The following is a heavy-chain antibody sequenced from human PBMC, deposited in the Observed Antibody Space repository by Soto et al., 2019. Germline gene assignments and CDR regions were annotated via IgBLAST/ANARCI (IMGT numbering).Heavy chain of an antibody. J-gene: IGHJ6*02. D-gene: IGHD1-26*01. CDR1: GGSISSSNW. Sequence: SETLSLTCAVSGGSISSSNWWSWVRQPPGKGLEWIGEIYHSGSTNYNPSLKSRVTISVDKSKNQFSLKLSSVTAADTAVYYCARVSGSYYYGMDVWGQGITVTGS. V-gene: IGHV4-4*02. CDR2: IYHSGST. CDR3: ARVSGSYYYGMDV.